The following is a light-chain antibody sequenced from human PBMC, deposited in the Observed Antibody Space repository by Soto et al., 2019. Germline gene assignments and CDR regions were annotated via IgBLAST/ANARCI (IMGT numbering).Light chain of an antibody. Sequence: EVVLTQSPATLSLSPGERATLSCRASQSVSSHLAWYQQKPGQAPRLLIYDVSNRATGIPARFSGSGSGTDFTLTITSLEPEDFAVYYCQQRSNCPLTFGGGTKVEI. CDR3: QQRSNCPLT. CDR2: DVS. CDR1: QSVSSH. V-gene: IGKV3-11*01. J-gene: IGKJ4*01.